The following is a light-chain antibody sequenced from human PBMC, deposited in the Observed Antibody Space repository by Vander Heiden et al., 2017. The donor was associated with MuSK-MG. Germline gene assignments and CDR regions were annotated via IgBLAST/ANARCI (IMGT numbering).Light chain of an antibody. CDR1: GSDVGGYNY. CDR2: DVS. Sequence: QFALPQPASVSGSPGQSVTISCTGTGSDVGGYNYVSWYQQQPGKAPKLIIYDVSNRPSGVSKRFSGSKADNTASLTISRLQPEDEADYYCSSYTDSSTLDAFGTGTKVTVL. V-gene: IGLV2-14*01. CDR3: SSYTDSSTLDA. J-gene: IGLJ1*01.